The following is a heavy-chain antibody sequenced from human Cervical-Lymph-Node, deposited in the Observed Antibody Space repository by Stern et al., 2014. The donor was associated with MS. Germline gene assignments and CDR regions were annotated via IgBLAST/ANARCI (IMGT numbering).Heavy chain of an antibody. J-gene: IGHJ4*02. D-gene: IGHD6-13*01. Sequence: QLQLQESGPGLVKPSETLSLTCTVSGGSISSSSYYWGWIRQPPGKGLEWIGSIYYSGSTYYNPSLKSRVTISVDTSKKQFSLKRASVTAADTAVYYCARSIAAPSFFDYWGQGTLVTVSS. CDR1: GGSISSSSYY. CDR3: ARSIAAPSFFDY. V-gene: IGHV4-39*01. CDR2: IYYSGST.